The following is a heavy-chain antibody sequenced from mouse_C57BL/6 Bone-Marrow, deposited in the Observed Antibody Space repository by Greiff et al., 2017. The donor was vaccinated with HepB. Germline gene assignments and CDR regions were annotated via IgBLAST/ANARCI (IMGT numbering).Heavy chain of an antibody. CDR2: ISYDGSN. CDR3: AGDYYGSGY. J-gene: IGHJ2*01. Sequence: EVKLEESGPGLVKPSQSLSLTCSVTGYSITSGYYWNWIRQFPGNKLEWLRYISYDGSNNYNPSLKNLISITRDTSKNQFFLKLNSVTTEDTATYYCAGDYYGSGYWGQGTTLTVSS. V-gene: IGHV3-6*01. D-gene: IGHD1-1*01. CDR1: GYSITSGYY.